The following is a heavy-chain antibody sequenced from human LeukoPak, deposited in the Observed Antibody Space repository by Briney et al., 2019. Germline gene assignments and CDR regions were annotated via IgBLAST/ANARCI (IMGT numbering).Heavy chain of an antibody. Sequence: GGSLRLSCAASGFTFSSYSMNRVRQAPGKGLEWVSSISSSSSYIYYADSVKGRFTISRDNAKNSLYLQMNSLRAEDTAVYYCARAEAAWFGELFEFRYWGQGTLVTVSS. V-gene: IGHV3-21*01. CDR2: ISSSSSYI. CDR3: ARAEAAWFGELFEFRY. J-gene: IGHJ4*02. CDR1: GFTFSSYS. D-gene: IGHD3-10*01.